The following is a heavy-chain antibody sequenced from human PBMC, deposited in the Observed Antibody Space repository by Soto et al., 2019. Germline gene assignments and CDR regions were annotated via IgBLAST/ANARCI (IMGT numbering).Heavy chain of an antibody. D-gene: IGHD1-26*01. CDR2: TMPVFPTP. V-gene: IGHV1-69*14. CDR3: ARDKYRLSLGGIYYYILDV. J-gene: IGHJ6*02. CDR1: GGTFSTSA. Sequence: QVQLVQSGAEVKKPGSSVKVSCKASGGTFSTSAISWVRQAPGQGLEWEGGTMPVFPTPDYAQNFQGRVTRTGSTPTTTADLELTILRAADPAVYYCARDKYRLSLGGIYYYILDVWGQGTAITVSS.